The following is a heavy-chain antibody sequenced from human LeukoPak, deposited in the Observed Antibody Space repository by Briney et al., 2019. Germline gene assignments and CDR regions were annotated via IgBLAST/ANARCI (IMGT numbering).Heavy chain of an antibody. D-gene: IGHD3-9*01. V-gene: IGHV3-66*01. CDR3: ARDLETDISDAFDT. CDR2: LYSGGTT. J-gene: IGHJ3*02. CDR1: GFSVSSHY. Sequence: GGSLRLSCAASGFSVSSHYMSWVRQAPGKGLEWVSVLYSGGTTYYTDSVKGRFTISRDNSKNTLYLQMNSLRAEDTAVYYCARDLETDISDAFDTWGQGTMVTVSS.